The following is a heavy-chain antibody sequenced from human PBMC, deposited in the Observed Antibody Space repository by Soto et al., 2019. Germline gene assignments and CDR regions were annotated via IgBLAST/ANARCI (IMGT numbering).Heavy chain of an antibody. CDR1: GASITTGDYY. Sequence: QMQLQESGPGLLKPSQTLSLTCSVSGASITTGDYYWSWIRQSPGRGLEWIAYVYYNGNTYYNPSLESRLSISVDTSKSQFSLKLHYVTAADTAVYDCAKYQGLIDVLDVWGQGTMVTVSS. CDR2: VYYNGNT. V-gene: IGHV4-30-4*01. J-gene: IGHJ3*01. CDR3: AKYQGLIDVLDV. D-gene: IGHD6-19*01.